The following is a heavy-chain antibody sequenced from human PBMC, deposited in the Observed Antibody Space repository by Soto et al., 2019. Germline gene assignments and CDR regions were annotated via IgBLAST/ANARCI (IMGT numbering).Heavy chain of an antibody. CDR2: IRYSGKT. V-gene: IGHV4-59*01. J-gene: IGHJ3*01. CDR3: ARFQYTVVTPFDL. Sequence: QVQLQESGPGLVEPSETLSLTCTVSGGSLTNYFWTWIRQSPGKGLEWIAYIRYSGKTGYNLFLKSRVTLSLDTPKNQFSLKLTSVTAADTAIYYCARFQYTVVTPFDLWGQGTMVIVSS. CDR1: GGSLTNYF. D-gene: IGHD2-21*02.